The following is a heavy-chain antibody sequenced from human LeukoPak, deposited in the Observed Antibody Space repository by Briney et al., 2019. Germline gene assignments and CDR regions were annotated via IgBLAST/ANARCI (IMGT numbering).Heavy chain of an antibody. CDR2: ISGSGGST. Sequence: GGSLRLSCAASGFTFSSYAMSWVRQAPGKGLEWVSAISGSGGSTYYADSVKGRFTISRDNSKNTLYLQMNSLRAEYTAVYYCAKGSTMVRGPWSYWGQGTLVTVSS. V-gene: IGHV3-23*01. CDR3: AKGSTMVRGPWSY. J-gene: IGHJ4*02. CDR1: GFTFSSYA. D-gene: IGHD3-10*01.